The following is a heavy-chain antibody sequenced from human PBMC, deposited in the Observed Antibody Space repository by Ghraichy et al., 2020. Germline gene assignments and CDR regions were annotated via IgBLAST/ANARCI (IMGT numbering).Heavy chain of an antibody. J-gene: IGHJ5*02. V-gene: IGHV4-59*01. CDR1: GDSSSSYY. Sequence: SQTLSLTCTVSGDSSSSYYWIWIRQPPGKGLEWIGNIYDSGNTNYHSSLKGRVTISMDMSKNQFSLKLNSVTTADMAVYYCSRGGYSVLWAWGQGTLVTVSS. D-gene: IGHD5/OR15-5a*01. CDR3: SRGGYSVLWA. CDR2: IYDSGNT.